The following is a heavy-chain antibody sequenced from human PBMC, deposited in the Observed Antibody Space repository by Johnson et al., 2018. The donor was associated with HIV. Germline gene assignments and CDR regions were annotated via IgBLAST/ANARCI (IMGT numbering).Heavy chain of an antibody. CDR3: ARIAAAAIDAFDI. Sequence: VQLVESGGGLVQPGGSLRLSCAASGFTVSSNYMTWVRQAPGKGLEWVSGISGSDFGPYYADSVRGRFTISRDNSKNTLYLQMNSLRAEDTAVYYCARIAAAAIDAFDIWGQGTMVTVSS. CDR2: ISGSDFGP. CDR1: GFTVSSNY. D-gene: IGHD6-13*01. V-gene: IGHV3-23*04. J-gene: IGHJ3*02.